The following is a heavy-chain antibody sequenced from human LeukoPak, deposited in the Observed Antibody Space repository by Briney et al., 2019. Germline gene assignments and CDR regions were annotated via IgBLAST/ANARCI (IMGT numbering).Heavy chain of an antibody. J-gene: IGHJ6*03. CDR3: ASTIFGVVITPGDYYYYMDV. CDR2: INPNSGGT. CDR1: GYTFTGYY. V-gene: IGHV1-2*02. Sequence: ASVKVSCKASGYTFTGYYMHWVRQAPGQGLEWMGWINPNSGGTNYAQKFQGRVTMTRDTSISTAYMELSRLRSDDTAVYYCASTIFGVVITPGDYYYYMDVWGEGTTVTVSS. D-gene: IGHD3-3*01.